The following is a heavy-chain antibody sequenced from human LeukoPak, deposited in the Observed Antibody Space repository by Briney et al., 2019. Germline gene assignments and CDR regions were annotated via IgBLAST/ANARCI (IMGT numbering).Heavy chain of an antibody. CDR2: ISGSGGST. CDR1: GFSFSSYG. V-gene: IGHV3-23*01. Sequence: GGSLRLSCAASGFSFSSYGMHWVRQAPGKGLEWVSAISGSGGSTYYADSVKGRFTISRDNSKNTLYLQMNSLRAEDTAVYYCAKDRVVVSFKLLGVFDIWGQGTMVTVSS. CDR3: AKDRVVVSFKLLGVFDI. J-gene: IGHJ3*02. D-gene: IGHD2-2*01.